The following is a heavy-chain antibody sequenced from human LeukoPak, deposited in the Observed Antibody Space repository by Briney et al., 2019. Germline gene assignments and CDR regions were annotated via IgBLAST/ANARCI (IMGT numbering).Heavy chain of an antibody. CDR3: AKGSYDFWSGYFSNDY. Sequence: GGSLRLSCAASGFTFSSYSMNWVRQAPGKGLEWVSSISSSSSYIYYADSVKGRFTISRDNSKNTVYMQMNSLRAEDTAVYYCAKGSYDFWSGYFSNDYWGQGTLVTVSS. D-gene: IGHD3-3*01. V-gene: IGHV3-21*04. J-gene: IGHJ4*02. CDR2: ISSSSSYI. CDR1: GFTFSSYS.